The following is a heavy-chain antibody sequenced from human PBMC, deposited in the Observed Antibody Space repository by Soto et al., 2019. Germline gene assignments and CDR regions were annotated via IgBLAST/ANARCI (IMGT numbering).Heavy chain of an antibody. V-gene: IGHV3-30*18. CDR3: AKGGRGTYYYYYGMDV. CDR2: ISYDGNNK. Sequence: GGSLRLSCAASGFTFSGYGMHWVRQAPGKGLEWVAVISYDGNNKYYADSVKGRFTISRDNSKNTLYLQMNSLRAEDTAVYYCAKGGRGTYYYYYGMDVWGQGTTVTVSS. D-gene: IGHD1-1*01. CDR1: GFTFSGYG. J-gene: IGHJ6*02.